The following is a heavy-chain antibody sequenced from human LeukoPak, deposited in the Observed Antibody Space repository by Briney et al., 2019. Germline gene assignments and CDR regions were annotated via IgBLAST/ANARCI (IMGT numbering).Heavy chain of an antibody. V-gene: IGHV1-69*13. CDR1: GGTFRPYA. Sequence: GASVKASCKASGGTFRPYAISWVRQAPGQGLEWMGGIIPLFSSTKYAQKFQGRLIFTADESMTTVYMELSSLTSEDTAVYYCARDEDSRSYYQGYWCSDLWGRGTLVTVSS. J-gene: IGHJ2*01. CDR3: ARDEDSRSYYQGYWCSDL. CDR2: IIPLFSST. D-gene: IGHD1-26*01.